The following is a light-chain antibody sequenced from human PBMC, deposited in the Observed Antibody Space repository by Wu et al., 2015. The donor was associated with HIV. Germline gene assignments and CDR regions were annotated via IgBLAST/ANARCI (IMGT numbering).Light chain of an antibody. Sequence: DIQMAQSPSILSASVGDRVTITCRASQSIGSWLAWYQQKPGTPPNLLIYKASSLESGVPSRFSGSGSGTEFTLTISSLQPDDFAIYYCQQYSTYSSYSFGQGTKLE. CDR1: QSIGSW. CDR3: QQYSTYSSYS. CDR2: KAS. J-gene: IGKJ2*03. V-gene: IGKV1-5*03.